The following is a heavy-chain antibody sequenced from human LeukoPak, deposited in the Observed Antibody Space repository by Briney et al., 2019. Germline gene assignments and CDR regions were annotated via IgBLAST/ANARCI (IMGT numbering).Heavy chain of an antibody. CDR2: IDSSGGYM. J-gene: IGHJ4*02. CDR3: LRGDRRDY. V-gene: IGHV3-21*06. Sequence: GGSLRPSCEASGFTFNTYSMNWARQAPGKGLEWVSSIDSSGGYMFYADSVKGRFIISRDNAKDSLYLQMNSLRVEDTAVYYCLRGDRRDYWGQGTLVTVSS. CDR1: GFTFNTYS.